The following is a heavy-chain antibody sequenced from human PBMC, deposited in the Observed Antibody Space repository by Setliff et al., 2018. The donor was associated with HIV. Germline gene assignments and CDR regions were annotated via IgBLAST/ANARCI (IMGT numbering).Heavy chain of an antibody. CDR2: ISAYNDNT. D-gene: IGHD6-13*01. CDR1: AGTFNNYA. CDR3: ARELPDSSSWVDY. Sequence: ASVKVSCKAYAGTFNNYAISWVRQAPGQGLEWMGWISAYNDNTHYAQKLQGRVTMTTDTSTNTAYMELRSLRSDDTAVYYCARELPDSSSWVDYWGQGTLVTVSS. J-gene: IGHJ4*02. V-gene: IGHV1-18*01.